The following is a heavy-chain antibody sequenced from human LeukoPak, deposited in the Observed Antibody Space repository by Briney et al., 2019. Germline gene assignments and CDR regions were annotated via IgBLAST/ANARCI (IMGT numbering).Heavy chain of an antibody. CDR3: ARDAVRITMIVVVNHFDY. Sequence: ASVKVSCKASGYTFTSYYMHRVRQAPGQGLEWMGIINPSGGSTSYAQKFQGRVTMTRDTSTSTVYMELSSLRSEDTAVYYCARDAVRITMIVVVNHFDYWGQGTLVTVSS. CDR1: GYTFTSYY. CDR2: INPSGGST. D-gene: IGHD3-22*01. J-gene: IGHJ4*02. V-gene: IGHV1-46*01.